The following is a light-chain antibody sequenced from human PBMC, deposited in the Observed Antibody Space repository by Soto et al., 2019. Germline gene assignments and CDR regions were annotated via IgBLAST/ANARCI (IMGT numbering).Light chain of an antibody. CDR2: EAS. CDR3: QQTYSPPAT. V-gene: IGKV1-39*01. Sequence: DIRMTQSPSSLSASVGDRVTIACRASQSIDTHLNWYQQHPGKAPNALIYEASNLQSGVPSRFSGSGSGTDFTLTISGLQPDDSATYYGQQTYSPPATVGQGTKVEIK. CDR1: QSIDTH. J-gene: IGKJ1*01.